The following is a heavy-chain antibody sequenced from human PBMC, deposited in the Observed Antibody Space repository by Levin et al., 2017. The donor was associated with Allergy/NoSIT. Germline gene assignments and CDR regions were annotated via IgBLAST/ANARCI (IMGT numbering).Heavy chain of an antibody. CDR1: GFTFSEHY. D-gene: IGHD3-22*01. J-gene: IGHJ6*02. V-gene: IGHV3-11*05. CDR2: ISSSSSYI. Sequence: GESLKISCAASGFTFSEHYINWISQAPGKGLEWISYISSSSSYIEYADSVKGRFTISRDNDEDTVFLHMDSLSAEDTAIYYCARGGFPPQRPPTDYHGLDVWGQGTTVTVSS. CDR3: ARGGFPPQRPPTDYHGLDV.